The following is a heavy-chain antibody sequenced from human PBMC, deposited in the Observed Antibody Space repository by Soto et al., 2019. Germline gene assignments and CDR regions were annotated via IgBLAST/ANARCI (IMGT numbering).Heavy chain of an antibody. Sequence: SGPTLVNPRQTLTLTCTFSGFSLTTPGMCVSWIRQPPGKALEWLAVIDWDDDKYYSTSLKTRLSISMDTSKNQVVLEMTNVAPVDTATYYCAHIRGAGAYYYYPMDVWGQGTTVTVSS. V-gene: IGHV2-70*12. CDR2: IDWDDDK. J-gene: IGHJ6*02. D-gene: IGHD3-10*01. CDR3: AHIRGAGAYYYYPMDV. CDR1: GFSLTTPGMC.